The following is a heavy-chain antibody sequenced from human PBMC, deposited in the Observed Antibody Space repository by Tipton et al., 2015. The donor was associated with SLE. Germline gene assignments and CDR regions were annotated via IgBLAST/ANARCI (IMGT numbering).Heavy chain of an antibody. D-gene: IGHD3-10*01. V-gene: IGHV3-9*01. Sequence: SLRLSCAASGFTFSTYYMSWVRQPPGKGLEWVSGINWNSDNIAYAESVKGRFTISRDNAKDSLYLQMNSLIPEDTALYFCAKASGFREMFYPLDSWGQGTLVTVSS. J-gene: IGHJ4*02. CDR1: GFTFSTYY. CDR3: AKASGFREMFYPLDS. CDR2: INWNSDNI.